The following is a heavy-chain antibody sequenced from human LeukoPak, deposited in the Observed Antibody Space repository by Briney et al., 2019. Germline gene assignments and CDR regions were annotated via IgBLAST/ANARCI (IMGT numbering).Heavy chain of an antibody. Sequence: PGGSLRLSCAASGFTFSSYAMSWVRQAPGKGLEWVSAISGSGGSTYYADSVKGRFTISRDKSKNKLYLQMNSVRAEDTAVYYCARAVFGELYYFDYWGQGTLVIVSS. CDR3: ARAVFGELYYFDY. V-gene: IGHV3-23*01. D-gene: IGHD3-10*01. CDR1: GFTFSSYA. J-gene: IGHJ4*02. CDR2: ISGSGGST.